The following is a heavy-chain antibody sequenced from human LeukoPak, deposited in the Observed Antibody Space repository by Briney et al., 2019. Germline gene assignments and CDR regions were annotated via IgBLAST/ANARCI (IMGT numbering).Heavy chain of an antibody. CDR1: GFTVSSNS. J-gene: IGHJ4*02. Sequence: GGSLRLSCTVSGFTVSSNSMSWVRQAPGKGLEWVSFIYSAGSTHYSDSVKGRFTISIDNSKNTLYLQMNSLRAEDTAVYYCARAGTQQLEDYWGQGTLVTVSS. D-gene: IGHD6-13*01. V-gene: IGHV3-53*01. CDR3: ARAGTQQLEDY. CDR2: IYSAGST.